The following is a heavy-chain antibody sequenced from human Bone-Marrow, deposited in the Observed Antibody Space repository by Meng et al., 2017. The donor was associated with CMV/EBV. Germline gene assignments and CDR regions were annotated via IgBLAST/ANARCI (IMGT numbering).Heavy chain of an antibody. D-gene: IGHD2-2*01. Sequence: GESLKISCAASGFTFSSYWMSWVRQAPGKGLEWVAVISYDGSNKYYADSVKGRFTISRDNSKNTLYLQMNSLRAEDTAVYYCARVGNEYQLLFSAFDIWGQGKMGNV. CDR3: ARVGNEYQLLFSAFDI. V-gene: IGHV3-30-3*01. J-gene: IGHJ3*02. CDR2: ISYDGSNK. CDR1: GFTFSSYW.